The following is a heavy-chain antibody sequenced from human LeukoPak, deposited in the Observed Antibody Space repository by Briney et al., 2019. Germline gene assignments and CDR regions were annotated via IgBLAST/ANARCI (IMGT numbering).Heavy chain of an antibody. CDR3: ARDLNYGMDV. V-gene: IGHV3-53*01. CDR1: GFTFSSYA. CDR2: ICSGGST. Sequence: PGGSLRLSCAASGFTFSSYAMSWVRQAPGKGLEWVSVICSGGSTYYADSVKGRFTISRDNSKNTLYLQMNSLRAEDTAVYYCARDLNYGMDVWGQGTTVTVSS. J-gene: IGHJ6*02.